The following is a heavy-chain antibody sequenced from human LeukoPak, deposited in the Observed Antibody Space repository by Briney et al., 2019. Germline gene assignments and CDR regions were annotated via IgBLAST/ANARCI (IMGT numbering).Heavy chain of an antibody. CDR3: AKGAVAGNQKPGGY. J-gene: IGHJ4*02. Sequence: SETLSLTCAVYGGSFSGYYWSWIRQPPGKGLEWIGEINHSGSTNYNPSLKSRVTISVDTSKNQFSLKLSSVTAADTAVYYCAKGAVAGNQKPGGYWGQGTLVTVSS. CDR2: INHSGST. CDR1: GGSFSGYY. V-gene: IGHV4-34*01. D-gene: IGHD6-19*01.